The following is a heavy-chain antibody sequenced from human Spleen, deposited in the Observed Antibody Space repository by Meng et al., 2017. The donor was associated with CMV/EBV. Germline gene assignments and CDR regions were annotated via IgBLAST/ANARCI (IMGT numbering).Heavy chain of an antibody. J-gene: IGHJ6*02. Sequence: GGSLRLSCAASGFTFTSYEMNWVRQAPGTGLEWVSYISSSGTTIYYADSVKGRFTISRENAKNSLYLQMNSLRAEDTAVYYCARVIVPAPWSGYYMDYDYNGMDVWGQGTTVTVSS. CDR1: GFTFTSYE. D-gene: IGHD3-3*01. CDR2: ISSSGTTI. V-gene: IGHV3-48*03. CDR3: ARVIVPAPWSGYYMDYDYNGMDV.